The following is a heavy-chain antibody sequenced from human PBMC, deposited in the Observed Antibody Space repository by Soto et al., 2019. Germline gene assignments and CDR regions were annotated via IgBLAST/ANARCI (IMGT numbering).Heavy chain of an antibody. Sequence: QLQLQESGPGLVRPSETLSLICTVSSGSITRNDHYWGWIRQSPGKGLEWIGDIKSSGSTNYNLSLKGRVSMSVETSKNQFSLKMNSVTAADTAVYYCARLGSSGWYQGSYFDYWGQGTLVTVSS. CDR3: ARLGSSGWYQGSYFDY. J-gene: IGHJ4*02. CDR2: IKSSGST. V-gene: IGHV4-39*01. CDR1: SGSITRNDHY. D-gene: IGHD6-19*01.